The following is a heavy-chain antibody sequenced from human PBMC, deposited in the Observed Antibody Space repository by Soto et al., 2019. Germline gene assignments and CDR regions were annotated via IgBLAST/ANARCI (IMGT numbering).Heavy chain of an antibody. CDR3: ARVLDSSGYPDY. CDR1: GFTFSSYA. J-gene: IGHJ4*02. D-gene: IGHD3-22*01. V-gene: IGHV3-30-3*01. CDR2: ISYDGSNK. Sequence: GGSLRLSCAASGFTFSSYAMHWVRQAPGKGLEWVAVISYDGSNKYYADSVKGRFTISRDNSKNTLYLQMNSLRAEDTAVYYCARVLDSSGYPDYWGQGTLVTVSS.